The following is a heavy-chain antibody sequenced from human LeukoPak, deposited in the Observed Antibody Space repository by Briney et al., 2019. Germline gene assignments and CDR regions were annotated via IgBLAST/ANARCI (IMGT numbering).Heavy chain of an antibody. CDR2: INPSGGST. D-gene: IGHD2-15*01. CDR1: GYTFTSYY. CDR3: ARGVYCSGGSCYFLVYGDYGPDY. V-gene: IGHV1-46*01. J-gene: IGHJ4*02. Sequence: ASVKVSCKASGYTFTSYYMHWVRQAPGQELEWMGIINPSGGSTSYAQKFQGRVTMTRDTSTSTVYMELSSLRSEDTAVYYCARGVYCSGGSCYFLVYGDYGPDYWGQGTLVAVSS.